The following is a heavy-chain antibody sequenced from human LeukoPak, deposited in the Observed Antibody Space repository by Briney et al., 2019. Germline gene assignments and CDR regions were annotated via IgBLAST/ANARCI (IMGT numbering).Heavy chain of an antibody. D-gene: IGHD5-12*01. J-gene: IGHJ3*02. CDR1: GASIGSTTYY. CDR2: IYDGGST. CDR3: ATHRRPGSGGYENAFEI. Sequence: PSDTLSLTCTVSGASIGSTTYYWAWFRQPPGKGLEWIGNIYDGGSTHYNPRLKSQLTMTVDTSKNHFSLRLNSVTAADTAIYYCATHRRPGSGGYENAFEIWGQGTMVTVSS. V-gene: IGHV4-39*01.